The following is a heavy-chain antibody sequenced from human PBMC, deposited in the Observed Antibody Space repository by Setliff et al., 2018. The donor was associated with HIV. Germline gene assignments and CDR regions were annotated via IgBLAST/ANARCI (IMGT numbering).Heavy chain of an antibody. CDR1: GGTFSTYV. V-gene: IGHV1-69*05. CDR3: ARGRGSSAWFDP. D-gene: IGHD3-10*01. CDR2: IITIFGTP. J-gene: IGHJ5*02. Sequence: AASVKVSCKTSGGTFSTYVISWVRQAPGQGLEWMGGIITIFGTPNYARKFQGRVTMTRDTSIDTAYMELTSLTSEDTAVYYCARGRGSSAWFDPWGQGTLVTVSS.